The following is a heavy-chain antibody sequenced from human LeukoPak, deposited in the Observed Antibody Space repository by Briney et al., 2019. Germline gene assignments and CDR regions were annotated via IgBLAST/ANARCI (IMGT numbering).Heavy chain of an antibody. D-gene: IGHD3-22*01. Sequence: PSETLSLTCTVSRGSISSSYWSWIRQSPGKGLEWIGYIYYIGTTNYNPSLKSRVTISLDTSKSQFSLKLSSVTPADTAVYYCARVVRLGYSDTSGSAFDTWGQGTMVTVSS. J-gene: IGHJ3*02. CDR3: ARVVRLGYSDTSGSAFDT. CDR2: IYYIGTT. V-gene: IGHV4-59*01. CDR1: RGSISSSY.